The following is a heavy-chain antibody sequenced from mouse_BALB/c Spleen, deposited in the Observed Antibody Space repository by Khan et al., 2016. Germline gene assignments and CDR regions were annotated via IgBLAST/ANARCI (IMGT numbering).Heavy chain of an antibody. V-gene: IGHV14-4*02. CDR1: VFNIKDYY. CDR3: HAIYYGSDAYFDY. D-gene: IGHD1-1*01. Sequence: VQLQQPGAELVRSGASVKLSCTASVFNIKDYYMHWVKQRPEQGLEWIGWIDPENGDTEYAPKFQGKATMTADTSSNAAYLQFSSLTSEDSAVYYGHAIYYGSDAYFDYWGQGTTLTVSS. CDR2: IDPENGDT. J-gene: IGHJ2*01.